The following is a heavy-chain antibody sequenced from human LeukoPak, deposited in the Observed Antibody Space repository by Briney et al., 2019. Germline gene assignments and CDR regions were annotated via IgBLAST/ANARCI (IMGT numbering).Heavy chain of an antibody. D-gene: IGHD6-25*01. CDR3: AKSVGNPSGCFDY. Sequence: GGSLRLSCAASGFTFSSYSMNWVRQAPGKGLEWVSSISSSSSYIYYADSVKGRFTISRDNSKNTLYLQTNSLTVEDTAVYYCAKSVGNPSGCFDYWGQGSLVAVSS. J-gene: IGHJ4*02. CDR1: GFTFSSYS. V-gene: IGHV3-21*04. CDR2: ISSSSSYI.